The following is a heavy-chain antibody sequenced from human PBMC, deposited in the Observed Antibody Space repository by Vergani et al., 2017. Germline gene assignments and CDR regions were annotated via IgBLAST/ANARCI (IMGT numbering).Heavy chain of an antibody. J-gene: IGHJ6*02. V-gene: IGHV1-69*06. CDR2: IIPIFGTA. Sequence: QVQLVQSGAEVKKPGSSVKVSCKASGGTFSSYAISWVRQAPGQGLEWMGRIIPIFGTANYAQKLQGRVTMTTDTSTSTAYMELRSLRSDDTAVYYCARVFSSSRYYYYYYGMDVWGQGTTVTVSS. CDR3: ARVFSSSRYYYYYYGMDV. D-gene: IGHD6-6*01. CDR1: GGTFSSYA.